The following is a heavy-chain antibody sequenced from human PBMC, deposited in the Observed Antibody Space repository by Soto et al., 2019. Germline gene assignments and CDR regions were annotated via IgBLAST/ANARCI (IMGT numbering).Heavy chain of an antibody. CDR1: GYSFTNYW. CDR3: ARPSSFHCSGGNCYSLVALYFDY. CDR2: IYPGDSDT. D-gene: IGHD2-15*01. Sequence: GESLKISCKGSGYSFTNYWIGWVRQMPGKGLEWMGIIYPGDSDTRYSPSFQGQVTISADKSISTAYLQWGSLKASDTAMYYCARPSSFHCSGGNCYSLVALYFDYWGQGTLVTVSS. J-gene: IGHJ4*02. V-gene: IGHV5-51*01.